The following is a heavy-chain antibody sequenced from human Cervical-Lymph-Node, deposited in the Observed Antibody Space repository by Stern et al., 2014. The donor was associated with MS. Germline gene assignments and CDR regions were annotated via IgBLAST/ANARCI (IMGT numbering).Heavy chain of an antibody. V-gene: IGHV1-24*01. J-gene: IGHJ3*02. CDR1: GYTLTELS. CDR3: ATAPKYCSGGSCYFRAFDI. D-gene: IGHD2-15*01. Sequence: QVQLVQSGAEVKKPGASVKVSCKVSGYTLTELSMHWVRQAHGKGLEWMGGFDSEDGETIYAQKFQGRVTMTEDTSTVTAYMELSSLRSEDTAVYYCATAPKYCSGGSCYFRAFDIWGQGTMVTVSS. CDR2: FDSEDGET.